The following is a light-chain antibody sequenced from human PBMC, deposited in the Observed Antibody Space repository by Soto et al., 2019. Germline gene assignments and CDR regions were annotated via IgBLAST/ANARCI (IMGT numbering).Light chain of an antibody. J-gene: IGKJ1*01. CDR2: DSS. CDR1: QSVSSL. Sequence: EIVLTQSPATLSLSPGERATLSCRASQSVSSLLAWYQQKPGQAPRLLIFDSSNRATGIPDRFSGSGSGTDFTLTISRLEPEDFAVYYCQQYGSSGTFGQGTKVDI. V-gene: IGKV3-20*01. CDR3: QQYGSSGT.